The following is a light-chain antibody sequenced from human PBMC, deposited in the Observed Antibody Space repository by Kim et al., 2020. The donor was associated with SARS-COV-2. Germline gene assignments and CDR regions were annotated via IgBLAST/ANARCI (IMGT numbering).Light chain of an antibody. V-gene: IGLV2-8*01. Sequence: QSVTISCTGTSRDVGGYNYVSWYQQHPGKAPKLMIYEVSQRTSGVPDRFSGSKSGNTASLTVSGLQAADEADYYCSSYAGSNNLVFGGGTKLTVL. J-gene: IGLJ2*01. CDR1: SRDVGGYNY. CDR3: SSYAGSNNLV. CDR2: EVS.